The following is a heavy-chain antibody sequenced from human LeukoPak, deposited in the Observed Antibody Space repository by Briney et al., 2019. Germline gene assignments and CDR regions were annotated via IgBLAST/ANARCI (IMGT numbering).Heavy chain of an antibody. CDR2: INPSSGGT. V-gene: IGHV1-2*02. J-gene: IGHJ6*02. Sequence: ASVKVSCKASGYTFTSYYIHWVRQAPGQGLEWMGWINPSSGGTKYAQRFQGRVTITRDTSINTAYMEMTRLKSDDTAVYYCARDRLSLSSPGYYYYGMDVWGHGTKVTVSS. CDR3: ARDRLSLSSPGYYYYGMDV. D-gene: IGHD6-13*01. CDR1: GYTFTSYY.